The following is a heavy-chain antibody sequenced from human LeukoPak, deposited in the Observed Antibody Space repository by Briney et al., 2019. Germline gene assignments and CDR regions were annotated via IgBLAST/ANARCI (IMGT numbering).Heavy chain of an antibody. V-gene: IGHV3-7*01. Sequence: GGSLRLSCAASGFTFSNNWMTWVRQAPGKGLEWVASVKKDACEKYYVDSVKGRFTISRDNAKNSLYLQMNSLRAEDTAVYYCARVGSMVRGVIAPKDYYYGMDVWGQGTTVTVSS. J-gene: IGHJ6*02. CDR3: ARVGSMVRGVIAPKDYYYGMDV. D-gene: IGHD3-10*01. CDR1: GFTFSNNW. CDR2: VKKDACEK.